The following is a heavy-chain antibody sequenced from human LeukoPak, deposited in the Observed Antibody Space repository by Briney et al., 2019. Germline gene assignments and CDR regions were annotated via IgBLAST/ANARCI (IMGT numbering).Heavy chain of an antibody. CDR1: GFSFSGYW. V-gene: IGHV3-74*01. CDR2: IKTDGSDR. CDR3: IRDFLTVTTNDY. J-gene: IGHJ4*02. Sequence: PGGSLRLSCVVSGFSFSGYWMHWVRKAPGKGLVWVSGIKTDGSDRRYADFVKGRFTISRDNAKNTLYLQMNSLRAEDTAVYYCIRDFLTVTTNDYWGQGTLVTVSS. D-gene: IGHD4-17*01.